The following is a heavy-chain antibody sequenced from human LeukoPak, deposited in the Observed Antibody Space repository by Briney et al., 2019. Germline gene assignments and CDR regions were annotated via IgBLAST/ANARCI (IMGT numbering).Heavy chain of an antibody. Sequence: SETLSLTCAVYGGSFSGYYWSWIRQPPGKGLEWIGEINHSGSTNYNPSLKSRVTISVDTSKNQFSLKLSSVTAADTAVYYCARHQRYYDSSGYPVGDYWGQGTLVTVSS. CDR3: ARHQRYYDSSGYPVGDY. CDR1: GGSFSGYY. D-gene: IGHD3-22*01. J-gene: IGHJ4*02. CDR2: INHSGST. V-gene: IGHV4-34*01.